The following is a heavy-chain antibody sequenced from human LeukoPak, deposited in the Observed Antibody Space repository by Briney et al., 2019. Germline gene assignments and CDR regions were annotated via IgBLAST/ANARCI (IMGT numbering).Heavy chain of an antibody. J-gene: IGHJ4*02. CDR3: ARVPAVDSSGYYYFDY. D-gene: IGHD3-22*01. CDR2: ISSSSSYI. Sequence: PGGSLRLSCAASGFTFSNAWMSWVRQAPGKGLEWVSSISSSSSYIYYADSVKGRFTISRDNAKNSLYLQMNSLRAEDTAVYYCARVPAVDSSGYYYFDYWGQGTLVTVSS. CDR1: GFTFSNAW. V-gene: IGHV3-21*01.